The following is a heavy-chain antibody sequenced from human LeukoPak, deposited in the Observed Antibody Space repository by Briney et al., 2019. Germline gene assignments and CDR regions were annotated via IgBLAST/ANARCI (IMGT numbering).Heavy chain of an antibody. CDR3: AKCFGPTYYYVSSGFFDAFDI. V-gene: IGHV3-23*01. CDR2: ISGMGGST. D-gene: IGHD3-22*01. Sequence: GGSLRLSCAASEFTFSNIAMSWVRKAQGRGLGGVPVISGMGGSTYYTDSVKGRFTISRDNPRNTLDLQMNSLRAEDTAVYYCAKCFGPTYYYVSSGFFDAFDIWGRGTLVTVSS. J-gene: IGHJ3*02. CDR1: EFTFSNIA.